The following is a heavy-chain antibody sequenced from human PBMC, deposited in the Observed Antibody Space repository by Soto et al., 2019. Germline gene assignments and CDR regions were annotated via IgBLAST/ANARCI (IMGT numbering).Heavy chain of an antibody. CDR3: AREGGDIVVVVAAMVGSYGIDV. D-gene: IGHD2-15*01. V-gene: IGHV3-30-3*01. J-gene: IGHJ6*02. CDR2: ISYDGSNK. Sequence: PGESLKISCAASGFTFSSYAMHWVRQAPGKGLEWVAVISYDGSNKYYADSVKGRFTISRDNSKNTLYLQMNSLRAEDTAVYYCAREGGDIVVVVAAMVGSYGIDVWGQGTTVTVSS. CDR1: GFTFSSYA.